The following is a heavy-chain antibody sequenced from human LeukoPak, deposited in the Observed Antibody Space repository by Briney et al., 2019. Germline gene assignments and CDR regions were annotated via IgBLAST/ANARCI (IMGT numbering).Heavy chain of an antibody. CDR2: IYYSGST. Sequence: SETLSLTCAVYGVSFSGYYWSWIRQHPGKGLEWIGYIYYSGSTYYNPSLKSRVTISVDTSKNQFSLKLSSVTAADTAVYYCARLPHGYSYDYFDYWGQGTLVTVSS. V-gene: IGHV4-31*11. J-gene: IGHJ4*02. CDR3: ARLPHGYSYDYFDY. CDR1: GVSFSGYY. D-gene: IGHD5-18*01.